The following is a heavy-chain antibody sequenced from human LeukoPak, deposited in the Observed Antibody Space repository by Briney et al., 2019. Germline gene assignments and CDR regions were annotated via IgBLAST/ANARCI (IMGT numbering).Heavy chain of an antibody. V-gene: IGHV4-4*07. CDR3: AGESGTGTTGNYYYYMNV. CDR2: IYTSGST. CDR1: GGSISSYY. J-gene: IGHJ6*03. D-gene: IGHD1-1*01. Sequence: SSETLSLTCTVSGGSISSYYWSWIRQPAGKGLEWIGRIYTSGSTNYNPSLKSRVTMSVDTSKNQFSLKLSSVTAADTAVYYCAGESGTGTTGNYYYYMNVWGKGTTVSVSS.